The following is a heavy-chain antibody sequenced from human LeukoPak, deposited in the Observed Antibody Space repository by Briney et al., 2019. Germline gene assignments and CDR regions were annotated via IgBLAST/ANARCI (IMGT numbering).Heavy chain of an antibody. J-gene: IGHJ4*02. Sequence: GALRLSCAASGFXFSSYGMHWVRQAPGKGLEWVAVISYDGTIKYYADSVKGRFTISRDNSKNTLYLQMDSLRPEDTAAYYRAKKAVVGRGPAHFDYWGQGTLVTVSP. CDR3: AKKAVVGRGPAHFDY. D-gene: IGHD6-19*01. CDR2: ISYDGTIK. CDR1: GFXFSSYG. V-gene: IGHV3-30*18.